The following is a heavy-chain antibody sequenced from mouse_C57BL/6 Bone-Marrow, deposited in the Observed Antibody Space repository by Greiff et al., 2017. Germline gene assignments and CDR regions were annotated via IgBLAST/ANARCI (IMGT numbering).Heavy chain of an antibody. J-gene: IGHJ3*01. V-gene: IGHV1-81*01. CDR3: ARIPNYYGSNQFAY. CDR2: IYPRSGNT. CDR1: GYTFTSYG. D-gene: IGHD1-1*01. Sequence: QVQLQQSGAELARPGASVKLSCKASGYTFTSYGISWVKQRTGQGLEWIGEIYPRSGNTYYNEKFKGKATLTADKSSSTAYMELRSLTSEDSAVYFCARIPNYYGSNQFAYWGQGTLVTVSA.